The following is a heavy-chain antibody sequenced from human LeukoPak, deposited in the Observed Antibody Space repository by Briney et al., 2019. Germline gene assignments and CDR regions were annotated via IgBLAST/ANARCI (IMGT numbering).Heavy chain of an antibody. V-gene: IGHV3-64*01. CDR2: ISGNGRST. J-gene: IGHJ3*01. D-gene: IGHD2-15*01. CDR1: GFTFSTYA. CDR3: TRDIGRLRGDAFDF. Sequence: PGGSLRLSCTASGFTFSTYATHWVRQAPGKGLEYVSGISGNGRSTFYGSSVKGRFTVSRDNSTDTLYLQMGSLRVEDMAVYYCTRDIGRLRGDAFDFWGQGTMVTVSS.